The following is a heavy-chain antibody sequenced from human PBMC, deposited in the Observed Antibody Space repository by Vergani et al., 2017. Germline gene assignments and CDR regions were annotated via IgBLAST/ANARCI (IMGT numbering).Heavy chain of an antibody. Sequence: QVQLVQSGAEVKKPGSSVKVSCKASGGTFSSYAISWVRQAPGQGLEWMGWISAYNGNTNYAQKLQGRVTMTTDTSTSTAYMELRSLRSDDTAVYYCARDRPIAQQQLYYFDYWGQGTLVTVSS. CDR3: ARDRPIAQQQLYYFDY. V-gene: IGHV1-18*01. D-gene: IGHD6-13*01. CDR1: GGTFSSYA. CDR2: ISAYNGNT. J-gene: IGHJ4*02.